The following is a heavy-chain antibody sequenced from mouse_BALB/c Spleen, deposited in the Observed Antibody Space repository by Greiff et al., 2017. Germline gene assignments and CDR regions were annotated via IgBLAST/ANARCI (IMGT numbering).Heavy chain of an antibody. CDR3: ALYGNYWAMDY. Sequence: VHLVESGAELMKPGASVKISCKATGYTFSSYWIEWVKQRPGHGLEWIGEILPGSGSTNYNEKFKGKATFTADTSSNTAYMQLSSLTSEDSAVYYCALYGNYWAMDYWGQGTSVTVSS. V-gene: IGHV1-9*01. D-gene: IGHD2-1*01. CDR2: ILPGSGST. CDR1: GYTFSSYW. J-gene: IGHJ4*01.